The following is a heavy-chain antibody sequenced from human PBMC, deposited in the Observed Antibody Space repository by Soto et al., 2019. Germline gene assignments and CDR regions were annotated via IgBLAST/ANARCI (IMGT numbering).Heavy chain of an antibody. V-gene: IGHV1-24*01. CDR3: ATGSAARTYYYSGMDV. Sequence: ASVKVSCKVSGYTLTELSMHWVRQAPGKGLEWMGGFDPEDGETIYAQKFQGRVTMTEDTSTDTAYMELSSLRSEDTAVYYCATGSAARTYYYSGMDVWGKGPTVTGSS. CDR1: GYTLTELS. J-gene: IGHJ6*04. CDR2: FDPEDGET. D-gene: IGHD6-6*01.